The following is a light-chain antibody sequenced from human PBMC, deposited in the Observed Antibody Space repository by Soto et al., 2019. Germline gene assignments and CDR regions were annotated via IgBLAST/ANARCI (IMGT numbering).Light chain of an antibody. J-gene: IGLJ3*02. CDR2: DVS. V-gene: IGLV2-14*01. CDR3: SSYTSSSALHWM. Sequence: QSVLTQPASVSGSPGQSITISCTGTSSDVGGYNYVSWYQQHPGKAPKLMIYDVSNRPSGVSNRFSGSKSGNTASLTISGLQAEDEADYYCSSYTSSSALHWMFGGGTKLAVL. CDR1: SSDVGGYNY.